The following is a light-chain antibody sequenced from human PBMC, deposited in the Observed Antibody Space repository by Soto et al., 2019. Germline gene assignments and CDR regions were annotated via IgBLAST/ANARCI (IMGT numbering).Light chain of an antibody. CDR2: GAS. J-gene: IGKJ1*01. V-gene: IGKV1-39*01. CDR1: QTISSY. Sequence: DIQMTQSPSSLSASVGDRVTITCRASQTISSYLNWYQHKPGKAPKLLIYGASSLQPGVPSRLSGSGSGTDFVLTISSLQPEDFATYYCQQSFNPPCTFGQGTKLEVK. CDR3: QQSFNPPCT.